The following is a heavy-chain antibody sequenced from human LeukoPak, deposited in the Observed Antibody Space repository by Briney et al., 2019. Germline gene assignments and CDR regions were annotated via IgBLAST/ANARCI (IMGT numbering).Heavy chain of an antibody. CDR3: VKDRSTDYAFDY. CDR1: GFTFSSSA. J-gene: IGHJ4*02. V-gene: IGHV3-30*02. Sequence: GGSLRLSCAASGFTFSSSAMHWVRQAPGKGLEWVAFIPYDGSHKSSADSVKGRFTISRDNSKNTLYLQVSSLRAEDTAVYYCVKDRSTDYAFDYWGQGTLVTVSP. D-gene: IGHD4/OR15-4a*01. CDR2: IPYDGSHK.